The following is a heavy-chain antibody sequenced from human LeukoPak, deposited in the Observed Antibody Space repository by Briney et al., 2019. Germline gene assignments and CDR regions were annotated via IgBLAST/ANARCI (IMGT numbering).Heavy chain of an antibody. J-gene: IGHJ4*02. CDR3: AREATRGAYYFDY. D-gene: IGHD5-12*01. V-gene: IGHV3-7*01. CDR1: GFTFSSYW. Sequence: PGGSLRLSCAASGFTFSSYWMSWVRQAPGKGLEWVANIKQDGSEKYYVDSVKGRFTISRDNAKNSLYLQMNSLRAEDTAVYYCAREATRGAYYFDYWGQGTLVTVSS. CDR2: IKQDGSEK.